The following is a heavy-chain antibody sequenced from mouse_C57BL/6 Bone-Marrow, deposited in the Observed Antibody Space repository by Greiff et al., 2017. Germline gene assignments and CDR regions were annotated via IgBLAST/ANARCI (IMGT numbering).Heavy chain of an antibody. CDR2: IYPGDGDT. D-gene: IGHD2-1*01. CDR1: GYAFSSSW. CDR3: ARSAYGSYPMDY. J-gene: IGHJ4*01. V-gene: IGHV1-82*01. Sequence: QVQLKESGPELVKPGASVKISCKASGYAFSSSWMNWVKQRPGKGLEWIGRIYPGDGDTNYNGKFKGKATLTADKSSSTAYMQLSSLTSEDSAVYYCARSAYGSYPMDYWGQGTSVTVSS.